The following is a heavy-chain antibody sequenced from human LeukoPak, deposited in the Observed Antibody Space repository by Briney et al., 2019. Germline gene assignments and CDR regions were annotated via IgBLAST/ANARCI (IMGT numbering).Heavy chain of an antibody. J-gene: IGHJ5*02. CDR1: GYSFTSYW. CDR3: ARLGQYTYGQIHNWFDP. CDR2: IYPGDSDI. D-gene: IGHD5-18*01. Sequence: PGESLKISCQGSGYSFTSYWIGWVRQMPGKGLEWMAIIYPGDSDIRYSPSFQGQATIFADKSISTAYLQWNSLRASDTAMYYCARLGQYTYGQIHNWFDPWGQGTLVTVSS. V-gene: IGHV5-51*01.